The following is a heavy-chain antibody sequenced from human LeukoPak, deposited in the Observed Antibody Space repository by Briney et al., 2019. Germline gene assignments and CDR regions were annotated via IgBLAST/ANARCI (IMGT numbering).Heavy chain of an antibody. D-gene: IGHD1-26*01. CDR3: ARVMGATTNYYYGMDV. CDR1: GFTFSSHW. V-gene: IGHV3-74*01. J-gene: IGHJ6*02. Sequence: GGSLRLSCAASGFTFSSHWMHWVRQAPGKGLMWVSRINSDGSTSHYADSVKGRFTTSRDNAKNTLYLQMNSLSADDTAVYFCARVMGATTNYYYGMDVWGRGTTVTVSS. CDR2: INSDGSTS.